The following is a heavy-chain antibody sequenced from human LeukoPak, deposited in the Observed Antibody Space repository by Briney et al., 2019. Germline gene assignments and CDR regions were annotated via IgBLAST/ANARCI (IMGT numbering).Heavy chain of an antibody. V-gene: IGHV4-39*07. Sequence: PSETLSLTCTVSGGSISSSSYYWGWIRQPPGKGLEWIGSIYHSGSTYYNPSLKSRVTISVDTSKNQFSLKLSSVTAADTAVYYCARGIRYFDWLPPFDYWGQGTLVTVSS. CDR1: GGSISSSSYY. CDR2: IYHSGST. CDR3: ARGIRYFDWLPPFDY. J-gene: IGHJ4*02. D-gene: IGHD3-9*01.